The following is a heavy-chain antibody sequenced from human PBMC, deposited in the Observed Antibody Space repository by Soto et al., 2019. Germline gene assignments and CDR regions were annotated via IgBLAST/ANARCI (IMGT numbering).Heavy chain of an antibody. V-gene: IGHV4-39*01. CDR3: ARRTYSTSLYGS. CDR2: IYYSGTT. J-gene: IGHJ5*02. CDR1: DGTLRNIGYY. D-gene: IGHD6-13*01. Sequence: PSQTHPLTYTVSDGTLRNIGYYWSFIHQPPGKGLEWIGSIYYSGTTYYNPSLKSRLTISVDTSQNQFSLNLRTVTAADTDIYYCARRTYSTSLYGSWGQGILVTV.